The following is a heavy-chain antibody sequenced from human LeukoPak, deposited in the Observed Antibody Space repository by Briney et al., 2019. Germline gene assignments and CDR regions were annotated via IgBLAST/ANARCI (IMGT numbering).Heavy chain of an antibody. CDR3: ASSWAERKATDAFDI. V-gene: IGHV1-18*01. J-gene: IGHJ3*02. Sequence: ASVKVSCKASGYTFTSYGITWVRQAPGQGLEWMGWISGYNGNTNYAQKLQGRVTMTTDTSTSTAYMELRSLRSDDTAVYYCASSWAERKATDAFDIWGQGTMVTVSS. CDR2: ISGYNGNT. D-gene: IGHD5-12*01. CDR1: GYTFTSYG.